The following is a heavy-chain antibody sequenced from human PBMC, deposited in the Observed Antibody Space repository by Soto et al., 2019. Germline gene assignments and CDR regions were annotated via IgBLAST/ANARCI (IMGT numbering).Heavy chain of an antibody. D-gene: IGHD6-6*01. CDR3: ARHRARNWFDP. J-gene: IGHJ5*02. V-gene: IGHV4-30-4*01. CDR2: IYSTGSS. Sequence: SETLSLTCTVSGGSISSGNYYWSWIRQSPGKGLEWIGYIYSTGSSYYNPSLRSRVSMSVDTSKNQFSLNLSSVTAADTAVFYCARHRARNWFDPWGQGTLVTVSS. CDR1: GGSISSGNYY.